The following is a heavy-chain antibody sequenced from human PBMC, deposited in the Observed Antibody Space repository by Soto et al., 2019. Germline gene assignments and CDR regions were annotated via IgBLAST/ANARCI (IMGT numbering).Heavy chain of an antibody. Sequence: EVQLVESGGGLQPGGSQRLSCAASGFTFSTYWMHWVRQAPGKGLVWVPRINSDGSSTSYADSVKGRFTISRDNAKNTLYPQMNSLRAEDTAMYYCARVRCSGGSCRDAYDIWGQGTMVTVSS. V-gene: IGHV3-74*01. CDR1: GFTFSTYW. CDR2: INSDGSST. J-gene: IGHJ3*02. CDR3: ARVRCSGGSCRDAYDI. D-gene: IGHD2-15*01.